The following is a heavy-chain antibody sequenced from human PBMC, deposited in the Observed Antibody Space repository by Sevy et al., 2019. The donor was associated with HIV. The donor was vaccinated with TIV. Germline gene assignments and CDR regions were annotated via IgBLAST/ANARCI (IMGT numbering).Heavy chain of an antibody. J-gene: IGHJ6*02. V-gene: IGHV3-23*01. Sequence: GGSLRLSCAASGFTFSSYAMSWVHQAPGKGLEWVSAISGSGGSTYYADSVKGRFTISRDNSKNTLYLQMNSLRAEDTAVYYCAKEVGATTYYYYYYAMDVWGQGTTVTVSS. D-gene: IGHD1-26*01. CDR3: AKEVGATTYYYYYYAMDV. CDR2: ISGSGGST. CDR1: GFTFSSYA.